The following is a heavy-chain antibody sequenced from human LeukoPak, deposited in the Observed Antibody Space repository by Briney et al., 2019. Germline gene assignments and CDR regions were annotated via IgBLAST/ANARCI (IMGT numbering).Heavy chain of an antibody. J-gene: IGHJ4*02. V-gene: IGHV4-59*08. CDR3: ARGIAAVSFLDY. CDR1: GGSISSYY. D-gene: IGHD6-13*01. CDR2: INYSGST. Sequence: SETLSLTCTVPGGSISSYYWSWIRQPPGKGLEWIGYINYSGSTNYNPSLKSRVTISVDTSKNQFSLKLSSVTAADTAVYYCARGIAAVSFLDYWGQGTLVTVSS.